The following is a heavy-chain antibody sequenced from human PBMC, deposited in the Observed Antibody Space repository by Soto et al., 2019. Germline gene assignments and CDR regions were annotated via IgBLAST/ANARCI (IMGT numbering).Heavy chain of an antibody. Sequence: GASVKVSCKASGYTFTSYYMHWVRQAPGQGLEWMGIINPSGGSTSYAQKFQGRVTMTRDTSTSTVYMELSSLRSEDTAVYYCARDRGIVVVPAFGMDVWGQGTTVTVSS. CDR3: ARDRGIVVVPAFGMDV. CDR1: GYTFTSYY. V-gene: IGHV1-46*01. J-gene: IGHJ6*02. CDR2: INPSGGST. D-gene: IGHD2-2*01.